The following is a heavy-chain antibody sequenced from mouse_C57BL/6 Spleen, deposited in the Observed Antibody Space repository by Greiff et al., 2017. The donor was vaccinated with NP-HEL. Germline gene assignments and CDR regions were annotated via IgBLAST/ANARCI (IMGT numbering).Heavy chain of an antibody. J-gene: IGHJ3*01. CDR2: IYPGDGDT. CDR3: AREDDGYYVGFAY. CDR1: GYAFSSSW. D-gene: IGHD2-3*01. Sequence: VQLQQSGPELVKPGASAKISCKASGYAFSSSWMNWVKQRPGKGLEWIGRIYPGDGDTNYNGKFKGKATLTADKSSSTAYMQLSSLTYEDSAVYFCAREDDGYYVGFAYWGQGTLVTVSA. V-gene: IGHV1-82*01.